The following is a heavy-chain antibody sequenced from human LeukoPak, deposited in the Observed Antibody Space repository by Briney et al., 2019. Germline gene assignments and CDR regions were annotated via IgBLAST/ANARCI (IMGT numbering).Heavy chain of an antibody. Sequence: SETLSLTCTVSGGSISNYYWSWIRQPPGKGLEWIGFIYYSGSTNYNPSLKSRVTISVDTSKNQFSLKLSSVTAADTAVYYCARPLTTSRFFGAFDIWGQGTMVTVSS. V-gene: IGHV4-59*01. CDR3: ARPLTTSRFFGAFDI. J-gene: IGHJ3*02. D-gene: IGHD4-11*01. CDR2: IYYSGST. CDR1: GGSISNYY.